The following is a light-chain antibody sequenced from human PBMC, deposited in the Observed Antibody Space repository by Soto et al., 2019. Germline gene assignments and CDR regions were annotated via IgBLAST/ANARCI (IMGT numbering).Light chain of an antibody. CDR2: DVT. CDR1: SSDVGGYNY. Sequence: ALTQPASVSGSPGQSITISCTGTSSDVGGYNYVSWYQQHPGKAPKLMIYDVTNRPSGVSNRFSGSKSGNTASLTISGLQAEDEADYYCSSYRSGDTYVFGIGTRSPS. CDR3: SSYRSGDTYV. V-gene: IGLV2-14*01. J-gene: IGLJ1*01.